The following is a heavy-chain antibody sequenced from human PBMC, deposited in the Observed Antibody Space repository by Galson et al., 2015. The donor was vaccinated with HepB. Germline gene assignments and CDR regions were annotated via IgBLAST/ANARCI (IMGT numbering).Heavy chain of an antibody. J-gene: IGHJ3*02. CDR2: INTNTGNP. Sequence: SVKVSCKASGYTFTSYAMNWVRQAPGQGLEWIGWINTNTGNPTYAQGFTGRFVFSLDTSVSTAYLQISSLKAEDTAVYYCARRGVLWFGEFSDAFDIWGQGTMVTVSS. V-gene: IGHV7-4-1*02. D-gene: IGHD3-10*01. CDR3: ARRGVLWFGEFSDAFDI. CDR1: GYTFTSYA.